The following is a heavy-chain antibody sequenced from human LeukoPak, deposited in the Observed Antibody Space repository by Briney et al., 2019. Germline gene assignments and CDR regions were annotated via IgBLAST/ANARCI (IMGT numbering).Heavy chain of an antibody. D-gene: IGHD3-10*01. CDR2: ISAYNGNT. Sequence: ASVKVSCKASGYTFTSYGISWVRQAPGQGLEWMGWISAYNGNTNYAQKLQGRVTMTTDTSTSTAYMELRSLRSDDTAVYYCARDTYYGSGSYYNGVDYWGQGTLVTVSS. CDR1: GYTFTSYG. J-gene: IGHJ4*02. V-gene: IGHV1-18*01. CDR3: ARDTYYGSGSYYNGVDY.